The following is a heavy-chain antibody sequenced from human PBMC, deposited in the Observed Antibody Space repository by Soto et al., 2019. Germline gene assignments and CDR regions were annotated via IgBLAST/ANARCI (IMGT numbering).Heavy chain of an antibody. J-gene: IGHJ3*02. CDR2: VNSDESSA. V-gene: IGHV3-74*01. CDR3: ARDLPTTGAFDI. Sequence: QPGGSLRLSCEASGFMFSTYWMHWVRQVPGEGPVWVSRVNSDESSASYVDSVKGRFIISRDNAKNTLYLQMNSLRAEDTAVYYCARDLPTTGAFDIWGQGTMVTVSS. CDR1: GFMFSTYW. D-gene: IGHD4-17*01.